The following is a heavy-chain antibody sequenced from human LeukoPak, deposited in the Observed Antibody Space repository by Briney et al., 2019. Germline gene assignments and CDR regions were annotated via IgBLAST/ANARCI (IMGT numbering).Heavy chain of an antibody. J-gene: IGHJ6*02. CDR1: GFTFSSYA. CDR2: ISYDGSNK. Sequence: GGSLRLSCAASGFTFSSYAMHWVRQAPGKGLEWVAVISYDGSNKYYADSVKGRFTISRDNSKNTLYLQMNSLRAEDTAVYYCARVVVVAATGKYYGMDVWGQGTTVTVSS. V-gene: IGHV3-30-3*01. D-gene: IGHD2-15*01. CDR3: ARVVVVAATGKYYGMDV.